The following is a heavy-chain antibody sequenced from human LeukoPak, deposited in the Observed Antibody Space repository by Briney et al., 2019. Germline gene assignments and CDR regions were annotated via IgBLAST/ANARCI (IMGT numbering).Heavy chain of an antibody. J-gene: IGHJ4*02. V-gene: IGHV3-30*03. CDR3: ATGGNSISFDY. D-gene: IGHD4-23*01. CDR2: ISYDGSNK. Sequence: GRSLRLSCAASGFTFSSYGMHWVRQAPGKGLEWVAVISYDGSNKYYADSVKGRFTISRDNSKNTLYLQINSLRAEDTAVYYCATGGNSISFDYWGQGTLVTVSS. CDR1: GFTFSSYG.